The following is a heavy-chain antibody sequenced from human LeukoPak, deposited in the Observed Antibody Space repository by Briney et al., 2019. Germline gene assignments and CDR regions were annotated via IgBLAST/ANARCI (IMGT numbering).Heavy chain of an antibody. Sequence: GESLRISCTGSGYSFSSYWITWVRQMPGKGLEWMGRIDPSDSYTNYSPSFQGHVTLSADKSISTAYLQWSSLKASDTAMYYCARYCSGGNCSPWGQGTLVTVSS. CDR2: IDPSDSYT. V-gene: IGHV5-10-1*01. D-gene: IGHD2-15*01. CDR1: GYSFSSYW. CDR3: ARYCSGGNCSP. J-gene: IGHJ4*02.